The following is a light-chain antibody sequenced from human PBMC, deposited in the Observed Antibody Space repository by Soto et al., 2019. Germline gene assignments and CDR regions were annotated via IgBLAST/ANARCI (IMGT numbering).Light chain of an antibody. V-gene: IGLV2-14*01. CDR2: DVS. Sequence: QSALTQPASMSGSPGQSIAISCSGTSGDVGGYNYVSWYQQHPGKAPQVMIYDVSNRPSGVSNHFSGSKSGNTASLTISGLKPEDEADYYCYSYTTSSTYVFGTGTKLTVL. CDR3: YSYTTSSTYV. CDR1: SGDVGGYNY. J-gene: IGLJ1*01.